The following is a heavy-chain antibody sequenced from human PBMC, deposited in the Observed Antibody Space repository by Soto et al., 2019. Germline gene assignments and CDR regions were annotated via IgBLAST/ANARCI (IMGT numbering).Heavy chain of an antibody. J-gene: IGHJ4*02. CDR3: ASSYFPWDGAPAGY. Sequence: GGSLRLSCAASGFTFSSYAMHWVRQAPGKGLEWVAVISYDGSNKYYADSVKGRFTISRDNSKNTLYLQMNSLRAEDTAVYYCASSYFPWDGAPAGYWGQGTLVTGSS. V-gene: IGHV3-30-3*01. CDR2: ISYDGSNK. CDR1: GFTFSSYA. D-gene: IGHD1-26*01.